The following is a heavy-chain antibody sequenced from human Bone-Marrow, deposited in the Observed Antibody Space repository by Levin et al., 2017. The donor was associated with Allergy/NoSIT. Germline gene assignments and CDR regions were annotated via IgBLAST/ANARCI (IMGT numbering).Heavy chain of an antibody. CDR1: GYMFTSYG. CDR2: ITTYNGNT. Sequence: ASVKVSCKASGYMFTSYGISWVRQAPGQGLEWMGWITTYNGNTTYAQNLQGRVTMTTDTSTSTAYMELRSLRSDDTAVYYCARGWGPTTYYDFWSGYVNNWFDPWGQGTLVTVSS. CDR3: ARGWGPTTYYDFWSGYVNNWFDP. D-gene: IGHD3-3*01. J-gene: IGHJ5*02. V-gene: IGHV1-18*01.